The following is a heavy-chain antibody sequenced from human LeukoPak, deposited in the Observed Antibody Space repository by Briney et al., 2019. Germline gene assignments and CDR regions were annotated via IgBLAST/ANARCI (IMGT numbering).Heavy chain of an antibody. J-gene: IGHJ3*01. D-gene: IGHD6-19*01. V-gene: IGHV3-74*01. CDR3: TRDFYGSGDV. CDR1: GFTVSRNS. Sequence: GGSLRLSCAASGFTVSRNSMSWVRQAPGKGLVWVSRINSDGSSTIYADSVRGRFTISRDNAKNTLYLQMNSLRADDTAVYYCTRDFYGSGDVWGQGTMVTVSS. CDR2: INSDGSST.